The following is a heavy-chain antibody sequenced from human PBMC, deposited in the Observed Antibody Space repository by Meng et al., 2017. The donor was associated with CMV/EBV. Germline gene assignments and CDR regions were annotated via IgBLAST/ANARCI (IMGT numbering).Heavy chain of an antibody. Sequence: SETLSLTCTVSGGSISSSSYDWGWIRQPPGKGLEWIGSIYYSGSTYYNPSLKSRVSISVDTSKNQFSLRLSSVTAADTAVYYCARLSAAAVLYFQHWGQGTLVTVSS. J-gene: IGHJ1*01. V-gene: IGHV4-39*01. CDR3: ARLSAAAVLYFQH. CDR1: GGSISSSSYD. CDR2: IYYSGST. D-gene: IGHD6-13*01.